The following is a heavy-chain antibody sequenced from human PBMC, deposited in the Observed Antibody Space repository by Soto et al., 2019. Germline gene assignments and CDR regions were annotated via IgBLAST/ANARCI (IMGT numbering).Heavy chain of an antibody. CDR3: ARAGYYDSSGYYIEGGDFDY. CDR1: GGSISSGGYY. Sequence: QVQLQESGPGLVKPSQTLSLTCTVSGGSISSGGYYWSWIRQHPGKGLEWIGYIYYSGSTYYNPSLKSRVTISVDTSKNQFSLKLSSVTAADTAVYYCARAGYYDSSGYYIEGGDFDYWGQGTLVTVSS. V-gene: IGHV4-31*03. D-gene: IGHD3-22*01. CDR2: IYYSGST. J-gene: IGHJ4*02.